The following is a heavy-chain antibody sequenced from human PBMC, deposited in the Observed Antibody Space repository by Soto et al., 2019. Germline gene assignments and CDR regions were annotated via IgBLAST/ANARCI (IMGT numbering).Heavy chain of an antibody. CDR3: ARYVSYAFDI. D-gene: IGHD3-10*02. CDR2: IWYDGSNK. J-gene: IGHJ3*02. Sequence: PGGSLRLSCAASGFTFSSYGMHWVRQAPGKGLEWVAVIWYDGSNKYYADSVKGRFTISRDNSKNTLYLQMSSLRSEDTAVYYCARYVSYAFDIWGQGTTVTVSS. V-gene: IGHV3-33*01. CDR1: GFTFSSYG.